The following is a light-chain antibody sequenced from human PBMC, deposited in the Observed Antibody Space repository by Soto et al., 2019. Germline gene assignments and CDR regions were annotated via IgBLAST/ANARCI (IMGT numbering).Light chain of an antibody. J-gene: IGLJ3*02. CDR1: SSDVGGYNY. V-gene: IGLV2-14*01. CDR2: DVS. Sequence: QSALTQSASVSGYPGQSITISCTGTSSDVGGYNYVSWYQQHPGKAPKLIIYDVSNRPSGVSTRFSGSKSGNTASLTISGLHAEDEADYSCSSYTSTNSWVFGGGTKVTVL. CDR3: SSYTSTNSWV.